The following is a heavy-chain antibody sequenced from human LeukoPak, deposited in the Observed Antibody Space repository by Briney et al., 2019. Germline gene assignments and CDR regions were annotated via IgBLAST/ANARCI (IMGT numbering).Heavy chain of an antibody. Sequence: PGGSLRLSCAASGFTFSSYGMHWVRQAPGKGLEWVAVIWYDGSNKYYADSVKGRFTISRDNSKNTLYLQMNSLRAEDTAIYYCAKEDYYDSSGPLGRYYWGQGTLVTVSS. CDR3: AKEDYYDSSGPLGRYY. V-gene: IGHV3-33*06. CDR2: IWYDGSNK. CDR1: GFTFSSYG. D-gene: IGHD3-22*01. J-gene: IGHJ4*02.